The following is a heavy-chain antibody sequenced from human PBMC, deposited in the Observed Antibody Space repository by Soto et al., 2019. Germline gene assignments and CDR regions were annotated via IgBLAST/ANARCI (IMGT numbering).Heavy chain of an antibody. CDR2: ISSTSSYT. V-gene: IGHV3-11*05. CDR3: ARGGDILTGYYTLDY. D-gene: IGHD3-9*01. J-gene: IGHJ4*02. CDR1: GFTFSDYY. Sequence: GGSLRLSCAASGFTFSDYYMSWIRQAPGKGLEWVSHISSTSSYTDNADSVKGRFTISRDNAKNSLYLQMNSLRAEDTAVYYCARGGDILTGYYTLDYWGQGTLVTVSS.